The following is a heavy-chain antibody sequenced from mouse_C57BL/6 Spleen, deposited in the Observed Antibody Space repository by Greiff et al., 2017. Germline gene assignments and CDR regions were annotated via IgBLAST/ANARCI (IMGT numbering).Heavy chain of an antibody. D-gene: IGHD2-10*01. CDR1: GYTFTSYW. Sequence: VQLQQPGAELVKPGASVKLSCKASGYTFTSYWMQWVKQRPGQGLEWIGEMDPSDSYTNYNQKFKGKATLTVDTSSSTAYMQLSSLTSEDSAVYYCARPYYGNYVGYFDYWGQGTTLTVSS. J-gene: IGHJ2*01. V-gene: IGHV1-50*01. CDR2: MDPSDSYT. CDR3: ARPYYGNYVGYFDY.